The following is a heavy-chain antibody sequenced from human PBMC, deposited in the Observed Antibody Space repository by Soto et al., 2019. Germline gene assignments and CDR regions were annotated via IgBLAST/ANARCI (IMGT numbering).Heavy chain of an antibody. Sequence: ASVQVSCKASGSAFTSYGISWVRQAPGQGLEWMGWISAYNGNTNYAQKLQGRVTMTTDTSTSTAYMELRSLRSDDTAVYYCASDRIWFGESSYYYGMDVWGQGTTVTVSS. CDR2: ISAYNGNT. V-gene: IGHV1-18*04. J-gene: IGHJ6*02. CDR1: GSAFTSYG. D-gene: IGHD3-10*01. CDR3: ASDRIWFGESSYYYGMDV.